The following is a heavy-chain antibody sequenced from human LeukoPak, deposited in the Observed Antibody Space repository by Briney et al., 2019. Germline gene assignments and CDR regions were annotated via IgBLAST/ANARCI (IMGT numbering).Heavy chain of an antibody. CDR3: ASVRDRSSYVYDLDY. J-gene: IGHJ4*02. Sequence: KSSETLSLTCTVSGGSISSYYWSWIPQPPGKGLEWIGCIHYSGSTNYNPSLKSRLTISVDTSKNQFSLKLSSVTAADTAVYYCASVRDRSSYVYDLDYWGQGTLVTVSS. CDR1: GGSISSYY. CDR2: IHYSGST. D-gene: IGHD3-22*01. V-gene: IGHV4-59*01.